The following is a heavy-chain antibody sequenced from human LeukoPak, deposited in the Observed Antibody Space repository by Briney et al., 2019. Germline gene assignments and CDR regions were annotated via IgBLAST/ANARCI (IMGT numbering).Heavy chain of an antibody. D-gene: IGHD2-2*01. CDR2: IIPIFGTA. Sequence: SVKVSCKASGGTFSSYAISWVRQAPGQGLEWMGGIIPIFGTANYAQKFQGRVTITADESTSTAYMELSSLRSEDTAVYYCARVTSGYQLPLYYFDYWGQGTLVTASS. V-gene: IGHV1-69*13. J-gene: IGHJ4*02. CDR1: GGTFSSYA. CDR3: ARVTSGYQLPLYYFDY.